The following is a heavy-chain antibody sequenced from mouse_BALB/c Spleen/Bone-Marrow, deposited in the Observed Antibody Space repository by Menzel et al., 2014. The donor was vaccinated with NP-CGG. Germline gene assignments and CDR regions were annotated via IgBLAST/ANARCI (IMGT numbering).Heavy chain of an antibody. D-gene: IGHD2-4*01. CDR2: INPSNGRT. CDR1: GYTFTSYW. Sequence: VQVVESGAELVKPGASVKLSCKASGYTFTSYWMHRVKQRPGQGLEWIGEINPSNGRTNYNEKFKTKATLTVDKSSNTAYMQLSRLTSEDSAVYYCARKGADYEDYWGQGTTLTVSS. CDR3: ARKGADYEDY. J-gene: IGHJ2*01. V-gene: IGHV1S81*02.